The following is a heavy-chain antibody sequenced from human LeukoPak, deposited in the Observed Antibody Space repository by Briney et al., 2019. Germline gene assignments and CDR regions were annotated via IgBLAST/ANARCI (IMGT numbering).Heavy chain of an antibody. CDR3: ARALGYSYGYAVDY. V-gene: IGHV3-48*01. D-gene: IGHD5-18*01. J-gene: IGHJ4*02. CDR1: GFIFSNYN. CDR2: ISSSSGTI. Sequence: PGGSLRLSCAASGFIFSNYNMTWVRQTPGKGLEWLSYISSSSGTIYYADSVKGRFTISGDNAKNSLYLQMNSLRAEDTAVYYCARALGYSYGYAVDYWGQGTLVTVSS.